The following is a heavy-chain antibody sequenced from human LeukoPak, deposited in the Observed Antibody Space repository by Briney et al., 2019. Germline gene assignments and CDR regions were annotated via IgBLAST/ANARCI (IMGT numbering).Heavy chain of an antibody. Sequence: GGPLILSCAASGFIFSSYWMTWVRQAPGKGLEWVANIKQHGNEKYYVDSVKGRFTSSRDNDKHSLHLQMNSLRAEDTAVYYCARVRGGYYFDYWGQGTLVTVSS. CDR1: GFIFSSYW. J-gene: IGHJ4*02. CDR3: ARVRGGYYFDY. D-gene: IGHD3-16*01. CDR2: IKQHGNEK. V-gene: IGHV3-7*05.